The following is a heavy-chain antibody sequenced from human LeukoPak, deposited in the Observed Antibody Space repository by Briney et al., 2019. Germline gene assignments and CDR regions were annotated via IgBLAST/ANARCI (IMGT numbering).Heavy chain of an antibody. CDR2: IYYSGST. Sequence: SETLSLTCTVSGGSISSYYWSWIRQPPGKGLGWIGYIYYSGSTNYNPSLKSRVTISVDTSKNQFSLKLSSVTAADTAVYYCARVNTVTDPIYYYYYGMDVWGQGTTVTVSS. CDR3: ARVNTVTDPIYYYYYGMDV. D-gene: IGHD4-11*01. J-gene: IGHJ6*02. CDR1: GGSISSYY. V-gene: IGHV4-59*01.